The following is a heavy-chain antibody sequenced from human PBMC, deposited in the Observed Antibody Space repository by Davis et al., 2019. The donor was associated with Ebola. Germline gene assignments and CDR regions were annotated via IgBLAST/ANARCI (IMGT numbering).Heavy chain of an antibody. D-gene: IGHD6-13*01. CDR1: GFTFSSYA. CDR3: ARGEAAGTPFDY. Sequence: GESLKISCAASGFTFSSYAMRWIRQAPAKGLEWISTISGSGTYTYYADSVKGRFTISRDNSKNTLYLQMNSLRAEDTAVYYCARGEAAGTPFDYWGQGTLVTVSS. J-gene: IGHJ4*02. V-gene: IGHV3-23*01. CDR2: ISGSGTYT.